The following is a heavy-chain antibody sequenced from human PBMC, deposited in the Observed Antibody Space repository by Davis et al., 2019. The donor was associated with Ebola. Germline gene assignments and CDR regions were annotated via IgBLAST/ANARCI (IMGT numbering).Heavy chain of an antibody. Sequence: GGSLRLSCAASGFTFSSYSMNWVRQAPGKGLEWVSYISSSSSTIYYADSVKGRFTIPRDNAKNSLYLQMNSLRDEDTAVYYCAREGITMVQGVLYYYGMDVWGQGTTVTVSS. V-gene: IGHV3-48*02. D-gene: IGHD3-10*01. CDR2: ISSSSSTI. J-gene: IGHJ6*02. CDR1: GFTFSSYS. CDR3: AREGITMVQGVLYYYGMDV.